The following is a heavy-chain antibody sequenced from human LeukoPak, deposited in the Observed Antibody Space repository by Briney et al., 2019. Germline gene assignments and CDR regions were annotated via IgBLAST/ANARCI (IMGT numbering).Heavy chain of an antibody. D-gene: IGHD6-13*01. CDR3: AREKAYSSSWYYFDY. Sequence: PGGSLRLSCAASGFTVSSNYMSWVRQAPGKGLEWVSAIYSGGSTYYADSVKGRFTISRDNSKNTLYLQMNSLRAEDTAVYYCAREKAYSSSWYYFDYWGQGTLVTVSS. CDR1: GFTVSSNY. V-gene: IGHV3-53*01. J-gene: IGHJ4*02. CDR2: IYSGGST.